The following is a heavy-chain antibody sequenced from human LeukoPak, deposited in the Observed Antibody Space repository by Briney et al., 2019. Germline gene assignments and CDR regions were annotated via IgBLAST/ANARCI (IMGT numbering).Heavy chain of an antibody. CDR2: IHFSGST. J-gene: IGHJ1*01. Sequence: SETLSLTCTVSDASITGYYGSWVRQPPGKGLEWIGSIHFSGSTNYNPSLRSRVTISVGTSKNQLSLKLSSVTAADTAVYYCARDLGGIYFGLWGRGTLVTVSS. CDR1: DASITGYY. CDR3: ARDLGGIYFGL. D-gene: IGHD1-26*01. V-gene: IGHV4-59*01.